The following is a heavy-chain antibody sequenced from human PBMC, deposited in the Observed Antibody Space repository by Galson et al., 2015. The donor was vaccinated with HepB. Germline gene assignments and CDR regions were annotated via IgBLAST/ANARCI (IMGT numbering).Heavy chain of an antibody. V-gene: IGHV6-1*01. CDR3: ALSSSWTYYFDY. CDR1: GDSVSSNSAA. J-gene: IGHJ4*02. Sequence: CAISGDSVSSNSAAWNWIRRSPSRGLEWLGRTYYRSKWYNDYAVSVKSRITINPDTSKNQFSLQLNSVTPEDTAVYYCALSSSWTYYFDYWGQGTLVTVSS. D-gene: IGHD6-13*01. CDR2: TYYRSKWYN.